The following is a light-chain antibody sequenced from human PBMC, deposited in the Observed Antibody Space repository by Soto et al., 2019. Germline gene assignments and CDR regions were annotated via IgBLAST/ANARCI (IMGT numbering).Light chain of an antibody. V-gene: IGKV3-15*01. J-gene: IGKJ1*01. Sequence: EIMMTQSPATLSVSPGERATLSCRASQNISSNLAWYRQKPGQAPRVLIDGASTRATGIPARFSGSGSGTEFTLTISSLQSEDFAVYYCQQYNNWLWTFGQGTKVEIK. CDR1: QNISSN. CDR3: QQYNNWLWT. CDR2: GAS.